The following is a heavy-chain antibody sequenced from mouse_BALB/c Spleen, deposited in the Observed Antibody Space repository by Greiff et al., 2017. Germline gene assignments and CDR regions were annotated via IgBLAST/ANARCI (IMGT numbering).Heavy chain of an antibody. J-gene: IGHJ2*01. CDR2: INPGSGGT. CDR1: GYAFTNYL. V-gene: IGHV1-54*01. CDR3: AREGAHYYGYYDY. Sequence: QVQLKQSGAELVRPGTSVKVSCKASGYAFTNYLIEWVKQRPGQGLEWIGVINPGSGGTNYNEKFKGKATLTADKSSSTAYMQLSSLTSDDSAVYFCAREGAHYYGYYDYWGQGTTLTVSS. D-gene: IGHD1-2*01.